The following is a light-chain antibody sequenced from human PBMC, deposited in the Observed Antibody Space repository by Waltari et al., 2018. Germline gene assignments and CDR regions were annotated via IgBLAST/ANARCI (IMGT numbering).Light chain of an antibody. Sequence: EIVMTQSPATLSVSPGERPTISCRPSQSVSSNLAWYQQKPGQAPRLLLYGASTRATGIPARFSGSGSGTEFTLTISSLQSEDFAVYYCQQYNNWPADPAKTFGGGTKVEIK. CDR1: QSVSSN. J-gene: IGKJ4*01. V-gene: IGKV3-15*01. CDR2: GAS. CDR3: QQYNNWPADPAKT.